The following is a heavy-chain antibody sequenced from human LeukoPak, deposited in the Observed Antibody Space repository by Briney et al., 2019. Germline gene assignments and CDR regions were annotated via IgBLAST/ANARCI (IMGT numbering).Heavy chain of an antibody. Sequence: GGSLRLSCAASGVTVSTRYMNWVRQAPGRGLEWLSVIHSGGTTDYADSVRGRFTISRDNSKNILYLQMNSLKTEDTAVYYCARSWDARLNFDNWGQGTLVTVSS. D-gene: IGHD1-26*01. J-gene: IGHJ4*02. CDR1: GVTVSTRY. CDR3: ARSWDARLNFDN. V-gene: IGHV3-66*02. CDR2: IHSGGTT.